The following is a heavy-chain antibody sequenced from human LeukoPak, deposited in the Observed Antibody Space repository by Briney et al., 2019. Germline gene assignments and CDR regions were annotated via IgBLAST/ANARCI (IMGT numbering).Heavy chain of an antibody. V-gene: IGHV3-21*01. Sequence: GGSLRLSCAASGFTFSSYSMNWVRQAPGKGLEWVSSISSSSSYIYYADSVKGRFTISRDNAKNSLYLQMNSLRAEDTAVYYCAAADSSGWAPDADYWGQGTLVTVPS. CDR1: GFTFSSYS. CDR3: AAADSSGWAPDADY. CDR2: ISSSSSYI. D-gene: IGHD6-19*01. J-gene: IGHJ4*02.